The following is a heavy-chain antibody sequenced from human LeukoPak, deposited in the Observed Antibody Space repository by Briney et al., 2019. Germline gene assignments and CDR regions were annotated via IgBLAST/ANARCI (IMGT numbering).Heavy chain of an antibody. CDR2: IYYSGST. V-gene: IGHV4-39*02. CDR1: GGSISSSSYY. CDR3: ARPRGYCSSTSCQRFNWFDP. D-gene: IGHD2-2*01. J-gene: IGHJ5*02. Sequence: SETLSLTCTVSGGSISSSSYYWGWIRQPPAKGLEWIGSIYYSGSTYYNPSLKSRVTISVDTSKNHFSLKLSSVTAADTAVYYCARPRGYCSSTSCQRFNWFDPWGQGTVVTVSS.